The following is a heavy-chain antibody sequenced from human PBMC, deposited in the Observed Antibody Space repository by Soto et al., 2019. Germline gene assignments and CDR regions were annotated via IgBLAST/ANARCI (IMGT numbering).Heavy chain of an antibody. J-gene: IGHJ4*02. CDR1: GDSISSSTYY. V-gene: IGHV4-39*01. CDR3: ARRKYSGTFWSLDF. D-gene: IGHD1-26*01. Sequence: SETLSLTCTVSGDSISSSTYYWAWIRQPPGKGLEWIGNIFYSGITYYNPSLRSRITMSVDTSKNQFSLKLSSVVAADTAVYYCARRKYSGTFWSLDFWGQGTLVTVSS. CDR2: IFYSGIT.